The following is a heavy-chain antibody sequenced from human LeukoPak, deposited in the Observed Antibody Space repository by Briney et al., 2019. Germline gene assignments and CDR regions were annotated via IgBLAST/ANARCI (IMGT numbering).Heavy chain of an antibody. J-gene: IGHJ4*02. CDR3: SRENGAFSPFGY. CDR2: VSLSGLT. V-gene: IGHV4-4*02. CDR1: GGSITSTNW. D-gene: IGHD2-8*01. Sequence: SETLSLTCGMSGGSITSTNWWSWARQPPGQGLEWIGEVSLSGLTNYNPSLSSRIITALDTSKNHLSLHLTSVTAADTAVYYCSRENGAFSPFGYWGQGYLVTVLS.